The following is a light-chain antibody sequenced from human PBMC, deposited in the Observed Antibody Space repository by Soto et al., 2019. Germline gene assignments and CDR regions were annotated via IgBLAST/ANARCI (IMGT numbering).Light chain of an antibody. J-gene: IGKJ2*01. CDR3: QQLNSFPYT. Sequence: DLQLTQSPSFLSASVGDRVTITCRASQGISSHLAWYQQNPGKAPRVLIYAISTLQSGVPSRFSGSGSGTEFTLTFSSLQPEDFATYYCQQLNSFPYTFGQGTKLEIK. V-gene: IGKV1-9*01. CDR2: AIS. CDR1: QGISSH.